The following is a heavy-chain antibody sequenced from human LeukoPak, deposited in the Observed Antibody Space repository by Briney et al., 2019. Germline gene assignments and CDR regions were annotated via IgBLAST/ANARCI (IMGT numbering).Heavy chain of an antibody. CDR3: AREEGYYSSGSYFWASAYWYFVL. Sequence: SETLSLLCTVSGLHISSCSYYWSWLRPPAGKGLEWIGRIYTSGNTNYNPSLKSRVTISVDTSKNQFSLKLSSVNAADTAVYYCAREEGYYSSGSYFWASAYWYFVLWGRGTLVTDPS. CDR2: IYTSGNT. CDR1: GLHISSCSYY. J-gene: IGHJ2*01. V-gene: IGHV4-61*02. D-gene: IGHD3-10*01.